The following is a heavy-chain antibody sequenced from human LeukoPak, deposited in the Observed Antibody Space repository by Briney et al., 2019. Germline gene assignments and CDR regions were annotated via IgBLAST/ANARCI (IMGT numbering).Heavy chain of an antibody. CDR2: INSDGSST. CDR1: GFTFSSYW. Sequence: GGSLRLSCAASGFTFSSYWMHWVRQAPGKGLVWVSRINSDGSSTSYADSVKGRFTISRDNAKNTLYLQMNSLRAEDTAVYYCARGRGEFGELLSSFDYWGQGTLSPSPQ. CDR3: ARGRGEFGELLSSFDY. V-gene: IGHV3-74*01. D-gene: IGHD3-10*01. J-gene: IGHJ4*02.